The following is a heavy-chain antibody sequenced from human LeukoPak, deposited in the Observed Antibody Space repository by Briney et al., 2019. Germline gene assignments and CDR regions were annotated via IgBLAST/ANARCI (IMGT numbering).Heavy chain of an antibody. J-gene: IGHJ5*02. Sequence: PGGSLRLSRAATGFPLTTYWMSWVRQAPGKGLEWVANINEDGYEKYYVGSVKGRFTISRDNAKNSLYLHMSGLRVEDTAVYYCAKDPGDKDIDRWFDPWGQETLVTVSS. V-gene: IGHV3-7*03. D-gene: IGHD7-27*01. CDR3: AKDPGDKDIDRWFDP. CDR2: INEDGYEK. CDR1: GFPLTTYW.